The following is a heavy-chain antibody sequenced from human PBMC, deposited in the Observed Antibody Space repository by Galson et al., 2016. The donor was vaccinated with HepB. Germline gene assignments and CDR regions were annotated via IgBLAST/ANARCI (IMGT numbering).Heavy chain of an antibody. CDR2: IFPADSDT. V-gene: IGHV5-51*01. CDR3: ARVGVPGLDYSYYMDV. Sequence: QSGAEVKKPGESLKISCKGSGYSFRSNWVGWVRQMPGKGLEWMGIIFPADSDTRYSPSFQGQVTISADESITTAYLRWSSLKASDTAIYFCARVGVPGLDYSYYMDVWGKGTTVTVSS. J-gene: IGHJ6*03. CDR1: GYSFRSNW. D-gene: IGHD3-10*01.